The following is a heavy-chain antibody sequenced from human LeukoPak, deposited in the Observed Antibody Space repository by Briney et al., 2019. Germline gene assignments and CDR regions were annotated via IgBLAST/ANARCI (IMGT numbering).Heavy chain of an antibody. J-gene: IGHJ4*02. CDR1: GGTFSSHA. V-gene: IGHV1-69*04. Sequence: ASVKVSCKASGGTFSSHAISWVRQAPGQGLEWMGRITPILGIANYAQKFQGRVTITADKSTSTAYMELSSLRSEDTAVYYCARRRGYDMLYYFDYWGQGTLVTVSS. CDR2: ITPILGIA. D-gene: IGHD5-12*01. CDR3: ARRRGYDMLYYFDY.